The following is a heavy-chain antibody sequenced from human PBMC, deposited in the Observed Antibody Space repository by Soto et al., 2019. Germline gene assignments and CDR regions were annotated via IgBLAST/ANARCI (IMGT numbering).Heavy chain of an antibody. J-gene: IGHJ6*02. D-gene: IGHD3-3*01. CDR3: ARESQDLTIFGVVIMGYYGMDV. CDR1: GYTFTSYY. Sequence: QVQLVQSGAEVKKPGASVKVSCKASGYTFTSYYMHWVRQAPGQGLEWMGIINPSGGSTSYAQKFQGRVTITRDTSTSIVYMELGSLRAEDTVVYYYARESQDLTIFGVVIMGYYGMDVLGQGTTVTVSS. CDR2: INPSGGST. V-gene: IGHV1-46*01.